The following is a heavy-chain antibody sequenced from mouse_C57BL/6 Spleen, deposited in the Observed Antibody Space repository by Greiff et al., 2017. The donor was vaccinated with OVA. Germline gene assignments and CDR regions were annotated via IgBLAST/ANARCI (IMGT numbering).Heavy chain of an antibody. Sequence: QVQLKQPGAELVRPGSSVKLSCKASGYTFTSYWMHWVKQRPIQGLEWIGNIDPSDSETHYNQKFKDKATLTVDKSSSTAYMQLSSLTSEDSAVYYCARRRDDGYYYAMDYWGQGTSVTVSS. CDR1: GYTFTSYW. CDR2: IDPSDSET. CDR3: ARRRDDGYYYAMDY. D-gene: IGHD2-3*01. V-gene: IGHV1-52*01. J-gene: IGHJ4*01.